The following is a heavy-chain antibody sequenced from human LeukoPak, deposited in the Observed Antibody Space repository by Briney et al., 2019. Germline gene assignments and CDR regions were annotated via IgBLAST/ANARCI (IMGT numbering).Heavy chain of an antibody. D-gene: IGHD3-3*01. V-gene: IGHV1-2*02. Sequence: ASVKVSCKASGYTFTGYYMHWVRQAPGQGLEWMGWINPNSGGTNYAQKFQGRVTMTRDTSISTAYMELSRLRSDDTAVYYCARGPNDFWSGYYVFYMDVWGKGTTVTVSS. J-gene: IGHJ6*03. CDR3: ARGPNDFWSGYYVFYMDV. CDR2: INPNSGGT. CDR1: GYTFTGYY.